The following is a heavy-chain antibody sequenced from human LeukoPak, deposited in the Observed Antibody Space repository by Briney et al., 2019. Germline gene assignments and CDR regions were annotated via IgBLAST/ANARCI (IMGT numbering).Heavy chain of an antibody. V-gene: IGHV4-59*08. CDR2: IYYSGST. CDR1: GGSISSYY. D-gene: IGHD5-18*01. CDR3: ARHVSGSAMMHYFDY. J-gene: IGHJ4*02. Sequence: SETLSLTRTVSGGSISSYYWSWIRQPPGKGLEWIGYIYYSGSTNYNPSLKSRVTISVDTSKNHISLKVFSLTAADTALYYCARHVSGSAMMHYFDYWGQGNLVTVSS.